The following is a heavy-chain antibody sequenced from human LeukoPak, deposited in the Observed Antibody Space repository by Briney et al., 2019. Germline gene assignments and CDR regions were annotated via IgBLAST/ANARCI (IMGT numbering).Heavy chain of an antibody. V-gene: IGHV4-38-2*02. Sequence: SETLSLTCTVSGYSISSGYYWGWIRQPPGKGLEWIGSIYHSGSTYYNPSLKSRVTISVDTSKNQFSLKLSSVTAADTAVYYRAGEMATIIRLDAFDIWGQGTMVTVSS. J-gene: IGHJ3*02. CDR2: IYHSGST. D-gene: IGHD5-24*01. CDR1: GYSISSGYY. CDR3: AGEMATIIRLDAFDI.